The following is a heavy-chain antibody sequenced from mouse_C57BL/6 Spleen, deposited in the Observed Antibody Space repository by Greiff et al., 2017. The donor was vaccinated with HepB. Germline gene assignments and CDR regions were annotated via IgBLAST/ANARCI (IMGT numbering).Heavy chain of an antibody. V-gene: IGHV1-69*01. J-gene: IGHJ2*01. D-gene: IGHD4-1*01. CDR2: IDPSDSYT. CDR3: ARRGETGPWYFDY. CDR1: GYTFTSYW. Sequence: QVQLQQPGAELVMPGASVKLSCKASGYTFTSYWMHWVKQRPGQGLEWIGEIDPSDSYTNYNQKFKGKSTLTVDKSSSTAYMQLSSLTSEDSAVYYCARRGETGPWYFDYWGQGTTLTVSS.